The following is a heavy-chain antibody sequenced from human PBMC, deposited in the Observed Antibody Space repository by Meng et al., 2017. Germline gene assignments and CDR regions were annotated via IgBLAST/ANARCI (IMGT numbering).Heavy chain of an antibody. Sequence: GESLKSSCAASGFTSSSYWMSWVRQAPGKGLEWVANIKQDGSEKYYVNSVKGRFTISRDNAKNTLYLQMNRPRAEDTAVYYCAKGVNPYSGSYQVFDYWGQGTLVTVSS. CDR3: AKGVNPYSGSYQVFDY. V-gene: IGHV3-7*03. J-gene: IGHJ4*02. D-gene: IGHD1-26*01. CDR2: IKQDGSEK. CDR1: GFTSSSYW.